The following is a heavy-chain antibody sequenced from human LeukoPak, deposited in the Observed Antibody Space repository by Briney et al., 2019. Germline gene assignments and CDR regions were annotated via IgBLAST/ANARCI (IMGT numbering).Heavy chain of an antibody. CDR1: GGSTSNNIYD. D-gene: IGHD6-6*01. CDR2: IYYSGST. J-gene: IGHJ2*01. CDR3: ARTCSQYSTPYWHFNL. V-gene: IGHV4-39*01. Sequence: KPSETLSPTCTVSGGSTSNNIYDWGWIRQPPGKGLEWNGSIYYSGSTYYNPPLKSRVTISVDTSKNQFSLKLTSVAAADTALYYCARTCSQYSTPYWHFNLWGRGTVVTVSS.